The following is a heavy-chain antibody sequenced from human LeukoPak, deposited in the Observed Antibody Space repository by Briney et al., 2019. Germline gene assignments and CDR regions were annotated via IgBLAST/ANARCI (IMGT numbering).Heavy chain of an antibody. Sequence: PSETLSLTCTVSGGSISSSSYYWGWIRQAPGKGLEGMGSIYYSGSTYDNPSLKRRVTISVDTSKNQSSRKLSSVTAADTAVYYCARQLGYCSSTSCYADKLDYWGQGTLVTASS. CDR1: GGSISSSSYY. V-gene: IGHV4-39*01. CDR3: ARQLGYCSSTSCYADKLDY. D-gene: IGHD2-2*01. J-gene: IGHJ4*02. CDR2: IYYSGST.